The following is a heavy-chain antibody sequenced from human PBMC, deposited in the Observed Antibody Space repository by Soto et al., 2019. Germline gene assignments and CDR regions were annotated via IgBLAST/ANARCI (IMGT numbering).Heavy chain of an antibody. CDR2: ISSRNNYI. V-gene: IGHV3-21*01. J-gene: IGHJ4*02. CDR3: ARAGYCSSTSCYASDY. Sequence: EVQLVESGGGLVKPGGSLRLSCAASGFTFSIYTMNWVRQAPGKGLEWVSSISSRNNYIYYADSVKGRFTISRDNAKNSLYLQMNSLRAEDTAVYHCARAGYCSSTSCYASDYWGLGTLVTVSS. D-gene: IGHD2-2*01. CDR1: GFTFSIYT.